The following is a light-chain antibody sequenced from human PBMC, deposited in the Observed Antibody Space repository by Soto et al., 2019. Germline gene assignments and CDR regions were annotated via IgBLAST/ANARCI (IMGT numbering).Light chain of an antibody. CDR1: QGISRY. CDR3: QQYYSYPPT. J-gene: IGKJ1*01. CDR2: AAS. V-gene: IGKV1-8*01. Sequence: AIRMTQSPSSFSASTGDRVTITCRARQGISRYLAWYQQKPGKAPKLLIYAASTLQSGVPSRFSGSGSGTDFTLTISCLQSEDFATYYCQQYYSYPPTFGQGTKVDIK.